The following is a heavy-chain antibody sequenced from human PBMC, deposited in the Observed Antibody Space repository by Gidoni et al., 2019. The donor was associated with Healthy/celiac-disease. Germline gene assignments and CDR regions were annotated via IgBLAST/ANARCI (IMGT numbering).Heavy chain of an antibody. CDR1: GGSMSSSSYY. D-gene: IGHD2-2*01. V-gene: IGHV4-39*01. CDR3: ARQAIVVVPAAHRPGYFDY. CDR2: MYYSGST. Sequence: QLQLQESGPGLVKPSEPLSLPCPVSGGSMSSSSYYWGWIRRPPGKGLEGIGSMYYSGSTYYNPSRKSRVTISVDTSKNQCSRKLGSVTAADTAVYYCARQAIVVVPAAHRPGYFDYWGQGTPHRLL. J-gene: IGHJ4*02.